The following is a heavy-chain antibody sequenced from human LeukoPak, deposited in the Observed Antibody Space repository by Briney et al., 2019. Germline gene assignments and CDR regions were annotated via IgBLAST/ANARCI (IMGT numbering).Heavy chain of an antibody. CDR1: GGTFSSYA. CDR2: IIPSLGIA. CDR3: ACRGYSYGYGAYYYYGMDV. Sequence: SVTVSCKASGGTFSSYAISWVRQAPGQGLEWMGRIIPSLGIANYAQKFQGRVTITADKSTSTTYMELSSLRSEDTAVYYCACRGYSYGYGAYYYYGMDVWGQGTTVTVSS. V-gene: IGHV1-69*04. J-gene: IGHJ6*02. D-gene: IGHD5-18*01.